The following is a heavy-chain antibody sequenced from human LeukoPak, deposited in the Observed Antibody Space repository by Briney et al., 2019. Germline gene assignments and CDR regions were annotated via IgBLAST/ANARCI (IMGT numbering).Heavy chain of an antibody. D-gene: IGHD1-14*01. CDR1: GYTFTDYY. CDR3: ARVSSEPMGATDY. V-gene: IGHV1-2*02. CDR2: INPNSGGT. J-gene: IGHJ4*02. Sequence: ASVKVSCKASGYTFTDYYIHWVRQAPGQGLEWMGWINPNSGGTNYAEKFQGRVTMTRGTSISTAYMELSRLRSDDTAVYYCARVSSEPMGATDYWSQGTLVTVSS.